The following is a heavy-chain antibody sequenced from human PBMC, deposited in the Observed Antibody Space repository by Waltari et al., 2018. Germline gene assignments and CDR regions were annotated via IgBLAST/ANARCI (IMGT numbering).Heavy chain of an antibody. CDR2: CGGEGTAT. Sequence: EVQLLESGGGLVQPGGSLRVLCAASGFFFSSYALSWVRQSPGKGPGGVVGCGGEGTATNYGATVTCQFTISRDNSNNTLYLQMNSLRAEDTAVYYCAKDGIVGAATRSWGQGTLVTVSS. D-gene: IGHD1-26*01. CDR1: GFFFSSYA. J-gene: IGHJ4*02. CDR3: AKDGIVGAATRS. V-gene: IGHV3-23*02.